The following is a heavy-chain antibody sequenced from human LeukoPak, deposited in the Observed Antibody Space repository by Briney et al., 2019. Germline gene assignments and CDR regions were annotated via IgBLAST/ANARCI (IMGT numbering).Heavy chain of an antibody. Sequence: SETLSLTCTVSGGSISSSYWSWIRQPPGQGLEWIGYISYSGSTNYNPSLKSRVTISVDTSKNQFSLKLSSATAADTAVYYCASGIGVDYWGQGTLVTVSS. D-gene: IGHD3-3*01. CDR2: ISYSGST. CDR3: ASGIGVDY. J-gene: IGHJ4*02. V-gene: IGHV4-59*08. CDR1: GGSISSSY.